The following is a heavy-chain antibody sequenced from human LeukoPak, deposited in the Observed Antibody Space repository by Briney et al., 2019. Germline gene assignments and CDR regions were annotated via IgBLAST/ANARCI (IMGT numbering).Heavy chain of an antibody. CDR1: GFTFSSYA. CDR2: ISYDGSNK. Sequence: PGRSLRVSCAASGFTFSSYAMHWVRQAPGKGLEWVAVISYDGSNKYYADSVKGRFTISRDNSKNTLYLQMNSLRAEDTAVYYCARGDYDLPFFDYWGQGTLVTVSS. V-gene: IGHV3-30-3*01. D-gene: IGHD3-22*01. CDR3: ARGDYDLPFFDY. J-gene: IGHJ4*02.